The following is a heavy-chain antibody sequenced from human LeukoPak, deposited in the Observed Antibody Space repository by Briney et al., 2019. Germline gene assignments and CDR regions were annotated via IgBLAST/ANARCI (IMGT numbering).Heavy chain of an antibody. CDR3: ARVPLRFLEPFDY. V-gene: IGHV4-34*01. J-gene: IGHJ4*02. CDR1: GGSFIGYY. D-gene: IGHD3-3*01. CDR2: INHSGGA. Sequence: KASETLSLTCAVYGGSFIGYYWSWIRQPPGKGLEWIGEINHSGGANYNPSLKSRVTISADTSKSRFSLKLGSVTAADTAVYYCARVPLRFLEPFDYWGQGTLVTVSS.